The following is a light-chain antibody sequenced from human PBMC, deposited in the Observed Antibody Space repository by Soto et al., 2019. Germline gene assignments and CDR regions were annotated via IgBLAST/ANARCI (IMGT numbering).Light chain of an antibody. J-gene: IGLJ2*01. Sequence: QSALTQPASVSGSPGQSITIYCTGTNSDVGSYNYVSWYQQHPGKAPKLMIFDVSNRPSEVSNRFSGSRSGNTASLTISGLQAEDEADYYCSSYTSSSTVVFGGGTKVTVL. V-gene: IGLV2-14*01. CDR1: NSDVGSYNY. CDR3: SSYTSSSTVV. CDR2: DVS.